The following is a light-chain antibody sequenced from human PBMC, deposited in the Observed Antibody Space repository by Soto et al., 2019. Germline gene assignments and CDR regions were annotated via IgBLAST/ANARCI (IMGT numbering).Light chain of an antibody. V-gene: IGLV4-69*01. CDR2: LNSDGSH. CDR1: SGHSSYA. Sequence: QTVVTQSPSASASLGASVKLTCTLSSGHSSYAIAWHQQHPEKGPRYLMKLNSDGSHSKGDRIPDRFSGSSSGAERYLTISSLQSEDEADYYCQTWGTGIQVFGGGTKVTVL. J-gene: IGLJ2*01. CDR3: QTWGTGIQV.